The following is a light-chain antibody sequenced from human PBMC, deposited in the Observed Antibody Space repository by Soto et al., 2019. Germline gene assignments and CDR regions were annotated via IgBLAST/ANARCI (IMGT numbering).Light chain of an antibody. CDR3: EQYDGSPRT. CDR1: QSVSSRS. V-gene: IGKV3-20*01. CDR2: DAS. Sequence: EIELTQCPGTLSLSQGEGATLSCRASQSVSSRSLAWYQQKPGQAPRLLISDASNRAADIPDRFSGGGFGTDFTLTISRLEPEDFAVYYCEQYDGSPRTFGQGTKVDIK. J-gene: IGKJ1*01.